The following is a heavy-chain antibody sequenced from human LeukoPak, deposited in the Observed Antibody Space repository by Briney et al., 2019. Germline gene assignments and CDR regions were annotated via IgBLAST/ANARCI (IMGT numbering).Heavy chain of an antibody. J-gene: IGHJ4*02. CDR1: GYTFTSYY. V-gene: IGHV1-46*01. CDR3: ARVPRRAAGLGAYYFDY. CDR2: INPSGGST. D-gene: IGHD1-26*01. Sequence: ASVKVSCKASGYTFTSYYMHWVRQAPGQGLEWMGIINPSGGSTSYAQKFQGRVTMTRDTSISTAYMELSRLRSDDTAVYYCARVPRRAAGLGAYYFDYWGQGTLVTVSS.